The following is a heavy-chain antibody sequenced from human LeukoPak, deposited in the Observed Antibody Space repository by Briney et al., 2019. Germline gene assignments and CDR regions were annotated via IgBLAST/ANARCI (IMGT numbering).Heavy chain of an antibody. CDR3: AREGGGIDY. Sequence: GSLRLSCAASGFTFSTYNMNWVRQAPGKGLEWVSSISSGSGYIYYADSVKGRFIISRDNAKNSLYLQMNSLRAEDTAVYYCAREGGGIDYWGQGTLVTVSS. D-gene: IGHD1-1*01. J-gene: IGHJ4*02. V-gene: IGHV3-21*01. CDR1: GFTFSTYN. CDR2: ISSGSGYI.